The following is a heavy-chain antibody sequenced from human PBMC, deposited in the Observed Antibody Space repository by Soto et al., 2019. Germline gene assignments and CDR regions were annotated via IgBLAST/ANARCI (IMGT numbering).Heavy chain of an antibody. D-gene: IGHD2-2*01. CDR1: GGSFSGYY. J-gene: IGHJ5*02. Sequence: QVQLQQWGAGLLKPSETLSLTRAVYGGSFSGYYWSWIRQPPGKGLEWIGEINHSGSTNYNPSLKSRVTISVDTSKNQFSLKLSSVTAADTAVYYCARVGVVPAAPRLRWFDPWGQGTLVTVSS. CDR2: INHSGST. CDR3: ARVGVVPAAPRLRWFDP. V-gene: IGHV4-34*01.